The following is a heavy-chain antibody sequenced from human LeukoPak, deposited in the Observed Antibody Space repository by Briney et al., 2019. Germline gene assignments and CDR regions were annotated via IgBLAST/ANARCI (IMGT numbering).Heavy chain of an antibody. Sequence: PGRSLRLSCAASGFTFSSYGMHWVRQAPGKGLEWVAVIWYDGSNKYYADSVKGRFTISRDNSKNTLYLQMNSLKTEDTAVYYCTTDFGDGYIPYYFDYWGQGTLVTVSS. CDR2: IWYDGSNK. J-gene: IGHJ4*02. CDR3: TTDFGDGYIPYYFDY. D-gene: IGHD5-24*01. CDR1: GFTFSSYG. V-gene: IGHV3-33*01.